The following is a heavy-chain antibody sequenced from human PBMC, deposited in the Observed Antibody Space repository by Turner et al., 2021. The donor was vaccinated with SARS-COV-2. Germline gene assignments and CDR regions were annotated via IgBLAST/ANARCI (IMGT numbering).Heavy chain of an antibody. CDR1: GFTFRSYE. Sequence: EVQLVESGGGLVQPGGSLRLSCAASGFTFRSYEMNWVRQAPGKWLEWVSYISSSGSTIYYADSVKGRFTISRDNAKNSLYLQMNSLRAEDTAVYYCARYQYYDSSGYYFFRASYFDLWGRGTLVTVSS. CDR3: ARYQYYDSSGYYFFRASYFDL. D-gene: IGHD3-22*01. J-gene: IGHJ2*01. CDR2: ISSSGSTI. V-gene: IGHV3-48*03.